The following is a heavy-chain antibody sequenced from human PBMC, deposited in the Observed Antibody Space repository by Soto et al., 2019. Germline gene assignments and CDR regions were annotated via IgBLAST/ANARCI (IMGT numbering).Heavy chain of an antibody. CDR3: AGDTYGLDY. Sequence: QVQLQESGPGLVKPSETLSLTCTVSGGSISNHYWNWIRQPPGRGLEWIGNILYSGSTNYNPSLKSRVTISVATYRNQFSLKLSSVTAAATAVYYCAGDTYGLDYWGQGTLVSVSS. CDR2: ILYSGST. J-gene: IGHJ4*02. CDR1: GGSISNHY. V-gene: IGHV4-59*11. D-gene: IGHD3-10*01.